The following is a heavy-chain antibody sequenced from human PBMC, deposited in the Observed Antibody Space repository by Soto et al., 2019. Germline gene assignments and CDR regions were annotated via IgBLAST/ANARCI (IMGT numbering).Heavy chain of an antibody. CDR3: ARLQFDFWSGSITNFDH. V-gene: IGHV5-51*01. CDR1: GYRFTSYW. Sequence: PGESLKISCTGSGYRFTSYWIGWVRQMPGKGLEWMGTIYPGDSDTRYSPSFQGQVTISVDKSLSTAYLQWSSLKASDTAIYYCARLQFDFWSGSITNFDHWGQGTLVTVSS. D-gene: IGHD3-3*01. J-gene: IGHJ4*02. CDR2: IYPGDSDT.